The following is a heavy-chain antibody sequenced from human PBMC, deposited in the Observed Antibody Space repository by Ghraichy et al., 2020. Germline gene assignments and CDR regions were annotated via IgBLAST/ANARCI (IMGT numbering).Heavy chain of an antibody. V-gene: IGHV3-30*02. D-gene: IGHD2-15*01. CDR3: ARDGFAAKGGTVFDH. CDR1: GFTFGSYG. J-gene: IGHJ4*02. Sequence: GGSLRLSCAASGFTFGSYGMHWVRQAPGKGLEWVARIHFDGSTQYADSVRGRFIVSRDIPKNTLYLQMNSLRVEDTAIYYCARDGFAAKGGTVFDHWGQGTLVTVSS. CDR2: IHFDGSTQ.